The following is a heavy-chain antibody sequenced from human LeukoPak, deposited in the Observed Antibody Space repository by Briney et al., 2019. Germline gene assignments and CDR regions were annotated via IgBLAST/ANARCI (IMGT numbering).Heavy chain of an antibody. V-gene: IGHV3-33*06. J-gene: IGHJ3*02. Sequence: GGSLRLSCAASGFTFSSYGMHWVRQAPGKGLEWVAVIWYDGSNKYYADSVKGRFTIPRDNSKNTLYLQMNSLRAEDTAVYYCAKDPGAFDIWGQGTMVTVSS. CDR2: IWYDGSNK. CDR3: AKDPGAFDI. CDR1: GFTFSSYG.